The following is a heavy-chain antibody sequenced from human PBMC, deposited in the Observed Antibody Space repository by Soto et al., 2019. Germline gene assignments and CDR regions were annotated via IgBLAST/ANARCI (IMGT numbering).Heavy chain of an antibody. V-gene: IGHV3-9*01. CDR1: GFTFDDYA. CDR2: INWNSGRI. Sequence: EQLVESGGGLVQPGRSLRLSCAASGFTFDDYAMHWVRQAPGKGLEWVSGINWNSGRIGYADSVKGRFTISRDNAKTSLYLQMNSLRAEDTALYYCAKDRGSGSYAANYQYYGMDVWGQGTTVTVSS. CDR3: AKDRGSGSYAANYQYYGMDV. J-gene: IGHJ6*02. D-gene: IGHD3-10*01.